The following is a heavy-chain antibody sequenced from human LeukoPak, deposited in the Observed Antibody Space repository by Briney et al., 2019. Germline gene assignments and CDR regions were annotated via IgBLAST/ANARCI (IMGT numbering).Heavy chain of an antibody. CDR2: INPSSGGT. CDR1: GFSFIDYY. Sequence: ASVKVSCKASGFSFIDYYVHWVRQAPGQGLEWMGWINPSSGGTSYAQQFRGRVTMTRDTFITTAYMELTGLTSDDTAVYYCARDQENNWLDPWGQGTLVTVSS. V-gene: IGHV1-2*02. D-gene: IGHD5-24*01. CDR3: ARDQENNWLDP. J-gene: IGHJ5*02.